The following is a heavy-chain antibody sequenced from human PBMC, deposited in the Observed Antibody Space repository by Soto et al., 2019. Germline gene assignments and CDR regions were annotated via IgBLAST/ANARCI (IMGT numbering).Heavy chain of an antibody. J-gene: IGHJ5*02. V-gene: IGHV4-39*01. CDR3: ARHGYNWNNNNWFDP. Sequence: SETLSLTCTVSGGSISSSSYYWGWIRQPPGKGLEWIGSIYYSGSTYYNPSLRSRVTISVDTSKNQFSLELSSVTAADTAVYYCARHGYNWNNNNWFDPWGQGTLVTVSS. CDR2: IYYSGST. D-gene: IGHD1-20*01. CDR1: GGSISSSSYY.